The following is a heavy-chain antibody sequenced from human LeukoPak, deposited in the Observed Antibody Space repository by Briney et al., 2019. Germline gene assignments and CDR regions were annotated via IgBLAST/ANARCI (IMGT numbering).Heavy chain of an antibody. J-gene: IGHJ4*02. D-gene: IGHD5-12*01. V-gene: IGHV4-59*01. Sequence: SEALSLTCTVSGGSISSYYWSWIRQPPGKGLEWIGHIYYSGSTNYNPSLKSRVTISVDTSKNQFSLKLSSVTAADTAVYYCAGRGYSGYDEGSDYWGQGTLSPSPQ. CDR1: GGSISSYY. CDR3: AGRGYSGYDEGSDY. CDR2: IYYSGST.